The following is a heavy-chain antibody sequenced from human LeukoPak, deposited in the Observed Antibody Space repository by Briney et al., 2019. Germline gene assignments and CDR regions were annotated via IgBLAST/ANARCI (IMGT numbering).Heavy chain of an antibody. D-gene: IGHD2-21*02. CDR2: IDHGGINT. CDR1: GFTFSSYW. CDR3: ARTSYCGGDCPWAFDI. V-gene: IGHV3-74*01. Sequence: GGSLRLSCAASGFTFSSYWMHWVRQAPGKGLVWVSRIDHGGINTNYADSVKGRFTISRDNAKNTLYLQMNSLRAEDTAVYYCARTSYCGGDCPWAFDIWGQGTMVTVSS. J-gene: IGHJ3*02.